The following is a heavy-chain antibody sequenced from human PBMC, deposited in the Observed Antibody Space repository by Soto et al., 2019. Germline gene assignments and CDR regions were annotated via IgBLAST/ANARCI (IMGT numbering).Heavy chain of an antibody. J-gene: IGHJ3*01. CDR2: ISWNSGNI. CDR3: TKGASTSCFSAFDL. V-gene: IGHV3-9*01. Sequence: EVQLVESGGGLVQPGRSLRLSCTASGFTFDDYAMHWVRQAPGKGLEWVSSISWNSGNIVYGDSVRGRFTISRDNAKTSLHLQMNSLRAEDTALYYCTKGASTSCFSAFDLWGQGTMVTVSS. CDR1: GFTFDDYA. D-gene: IGHD2-2*01.